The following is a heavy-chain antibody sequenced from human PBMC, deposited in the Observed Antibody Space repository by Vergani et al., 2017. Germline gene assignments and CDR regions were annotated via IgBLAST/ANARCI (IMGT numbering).Heavy chain of an antibody. V-gene: IGHV3-48*03. D-gene: IGHD7-27*01. CDR1: VFTFSSYE. J-gene: IGHJ4*02. Sequence: VQLVESGGGVVQPGRSLRLSCVASVFTFSSYEMNWVRQAPGKGLEWVSYISSSGSTIYYAGSVKGRYTISRDNAKNSLYLQMNSMRAEDTAVYYCARTNWGFDYWGQGTLVTVSS. CDR3: ARTNWGFDY. CDR2: ISSSGSTI.